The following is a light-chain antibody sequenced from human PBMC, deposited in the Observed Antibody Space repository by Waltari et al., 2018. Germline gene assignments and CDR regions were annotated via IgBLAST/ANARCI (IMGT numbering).Light chain of an antibody. CDR3: QQYHNWPPWT. CDR2: GAS. Sequence: EVVMTQSPATLSVSPGERATLSCRASQSVSTNLAWYQQKPGQAPRLLIYGASTRATGIPARFSGSGSGTEFTLTISSLQSEDIAVYYCQQYHNWPPWTFGQGTKVEIQ. CDR1: QSVSTN. V-gene: IGKV3D-15*01. J-gene: IGKJ1*01.